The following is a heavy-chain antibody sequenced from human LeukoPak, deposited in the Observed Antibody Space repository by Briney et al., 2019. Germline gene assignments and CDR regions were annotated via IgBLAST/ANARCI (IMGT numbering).Heavy chain of an antibody. V-gene: IGHV3-33*01. CDR1: GFTFSSFG. D-gene: IGHD6-19*01. CDR2: IWNDGNNK. CDR3: ARDPSIALAGATLYGMDV. J-gene: IGHJ6*02. Sequence: GGSLRLSCAASGFTFSSFGMHWVRQAPGKGLEWVAVIWNDGNNKYYGDSVKGRFTISRYNSKNTLYLQMNSLRAEDTAVYYCARDPSIALAGATLYGMDVWGQGTTVTVS.